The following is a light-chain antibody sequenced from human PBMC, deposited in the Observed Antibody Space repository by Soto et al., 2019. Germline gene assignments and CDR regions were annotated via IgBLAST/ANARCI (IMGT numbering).Light chain of an antibody. Sequence: QSALTQPASVSGSPEQSITISCTGTSSDVGSYNLVSWYQQHPGKVPKLMIYEVSKQPSGVSNRFSGSKFGNTASLTISGLQAEDEADYYCCSYAGSGIVIFGGGTKLTVL. CDR3: CSYAGSGIVI. J-gene: IGLJ2*01. CDR1: SSDVGSYNL. CDR2: EVS. V-gene: IGLV2-23*02.